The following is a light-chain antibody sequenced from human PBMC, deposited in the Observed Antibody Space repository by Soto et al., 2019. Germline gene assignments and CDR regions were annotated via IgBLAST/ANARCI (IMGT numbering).Light chain of an antibody. CDR1: QSISSW. Sequence: DIQMTQSPSTLSASVGDRVTITCRASQSISSWLAWYQQKPGTAPKLLIYTASTLESGVPSRFSGSGSGTEFTLTISSLQPDDFATYDCQQYNSYPWTFGQGTKVEIK. J-gene: IGKJ1*01. V-gene: IGKV1-5*03. CDR2: TAS. CDR3: QQYNSYPWT.